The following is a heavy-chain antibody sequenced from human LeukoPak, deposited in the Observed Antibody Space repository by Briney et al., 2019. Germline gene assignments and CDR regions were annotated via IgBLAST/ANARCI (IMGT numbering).Heavy chain of an antibody. CDR2: IFYSGST. CDR1: GGSIASSSYY. Sequence: SEPLSLTCTVSGGSIASSSYYWGWIRQPPGKGLEWIATIFYSGSTYYNPSLKSRVTISVDTSKAQFSLKMTSVTAADTAVYYCARGDVWNDYGDYGDRASFDYWGQGTLVTVSS. CDR3: ARGDVWNDYGDYGDRASFDY. V-gene: IGHV4-39*02. D-gene: IGHD4-17*01. J-gene: IGHJ4*02.